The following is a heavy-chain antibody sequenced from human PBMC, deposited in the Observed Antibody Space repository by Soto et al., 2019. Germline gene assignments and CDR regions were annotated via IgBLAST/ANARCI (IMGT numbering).Heavy chain of an antibody. CDR1: GGGFNSYA. D-gene: IGHD2-15*01. CDR2: LIPSFGTA. V-gene: IGHV1-69*01. CDR3: ARAGDCSGGRCYSFILDY. Sequence: QVQLVQSGAEVKKPGSSVKVSCKASGGGFNSYAFSWVRQAPGQGLEWMGALIPSFGTANNAQKFQGRVTITANESTTTVYMDLSSLTPDDTAMYFCARAGDCSGGRCYSFILDYWGQGTQVTVSS. J-gene: IGHJ4*02.